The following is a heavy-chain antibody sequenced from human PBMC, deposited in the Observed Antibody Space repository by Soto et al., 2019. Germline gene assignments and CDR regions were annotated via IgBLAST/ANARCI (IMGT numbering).Heavy chain of an antibody. CDR1: GFTFSSYG. V-gene: IGHV3-30*18. CDR3: AKVGSGYSYGPPGAFDI. Sequence: PGGSLRLSCAASGFTFSSYGMHWVRQAPGKGLEWVAVISYDGSNKYYADSVKGRFTISRDNSKNTLYLQMNSLRAEDTAVYYCAKVGSGYSYGPPGAFDIWGQGTMVTVSS. D-gene: IGHD5-18*01. CDR2: ISYDGSNK. J-gene: IGHJ3*02.